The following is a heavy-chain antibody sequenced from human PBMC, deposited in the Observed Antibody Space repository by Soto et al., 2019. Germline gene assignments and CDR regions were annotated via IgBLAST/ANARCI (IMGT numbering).Heavy chain of an antibody. D-gene: IGHD4-17*01. CDR2: ISGSGDST. Sequence: EVQVLESGGGLVQPGGPLRLSCAAPGLRFTSYALSWARQAPGKGLEWVSAISGSGDSTPYADSVQGRFTISRDTSKHTLYLQMNSLRAEDTAVYYCAKFYYGDYSYYYYGMDVWGQGTTVTVSS. CDR3: AKFYYGDYSYYYYGMDV. V-gene: IGHV3-23*01. J-gene: IGHJ6*02. CDR1: GLRFTSYA.